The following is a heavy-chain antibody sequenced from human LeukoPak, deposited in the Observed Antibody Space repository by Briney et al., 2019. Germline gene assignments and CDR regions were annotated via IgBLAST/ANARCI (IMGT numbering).Heavy chain of an antibody. D-gene: IGHD1-1*01. J-gene: IGHJ4*02. Sequence: PGGSLRLSCAVSGFTVSSNHMSWVRQAPGKGLEWVSVIYSGGSTDYADSVKGRFTISRDNSKNTLYLQMNSLRAEDTAVYHCARGPAGYNWGQGTLVTVSS. CDR1: GFTVSSNH. CDR3: ARGPAGYN. V-gene: IGHV3-53*01. CDR2: IYSGGST.